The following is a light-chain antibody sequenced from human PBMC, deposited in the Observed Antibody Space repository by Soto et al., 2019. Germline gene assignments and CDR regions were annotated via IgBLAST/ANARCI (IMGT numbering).Light chain of an antibody. Sequence: IVLTQSPATLSLSPGIRATLSCRASQNISSYLIWYQQKPGQAPRLLIFGASIRDTGIPDRFSGSGSGTDFTLTISRLEYEDFEVYSCQQYGSSPGTLGQGTKVDIK. CDR3: QQYGSSPGT. CDR2: GAS. V-gene: IGKV3-20*01. J-gene: IGKJ1*01. CDR1: QNISSY.